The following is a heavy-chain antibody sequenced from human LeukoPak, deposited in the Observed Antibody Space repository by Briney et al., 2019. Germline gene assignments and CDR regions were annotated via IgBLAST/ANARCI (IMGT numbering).Heavy chain of an antibody. J-gene: IGHJ4*02. Sequence: SETLSLTCTVSGASIRTYYWGWIRQPPGKGLEWIGYVHYSGNTNYSPSLKSRVTMSVDTSKNQFSLKLSSVTAADTAVYYCAGGDITTLDYWGQGTLVTVSS. CDR2: VHYSGNT. D-gene: IGHD3-3*01. V-gene: IGHV4-59*08. CDR3: AGGDITTLDY. CDR1: GASIRTYY.